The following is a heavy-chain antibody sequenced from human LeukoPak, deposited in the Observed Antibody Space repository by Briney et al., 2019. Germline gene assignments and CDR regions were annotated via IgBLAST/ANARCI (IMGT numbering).Heavy chain of an antibody. V-gene: IGHV3-30*01. Sequence: HPGRSLRLSCAASGFTFSIYAMHWVRQAPGKGLEWVAVISYDGSNRYYADSVKGLFTISRDNSKNTLYLNMNRQRGGDRAVLYRAMPFGTEQWLVMGADFFDYWGQGSLATVS. D-gene: IGHD6-19*01. J-gene: IGHJ4*02. CDR2: ISYDGSNR. CDR1: GFTFSIYA. CDR3: AMPFGTEQWLVMGADFFDY.